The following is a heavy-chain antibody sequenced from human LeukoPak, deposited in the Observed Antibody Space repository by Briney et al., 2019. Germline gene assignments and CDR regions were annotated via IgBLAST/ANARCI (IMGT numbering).Heavy chain of an antibody. CDR2: IRYDGSNK. Sequence: GGSLRPSCAASGFPFSSYGMHWVRQAPGKGLEWVAFIRYDGSNKYYADSVKGRFTISRDNSKNTLYLQMNSLRAEDTAVYYCDVRMDVWGKGTTVTVSS. J-gene: IGHJ6*03. CDR3: DVRMDV. V-gene: IGHV3-30*02. CDR1: GFPFSSYG. D-gene: IGHD3-10*02.